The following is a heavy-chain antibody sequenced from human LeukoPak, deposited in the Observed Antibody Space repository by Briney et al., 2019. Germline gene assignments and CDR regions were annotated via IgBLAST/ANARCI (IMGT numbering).Heavy chain of an antibody. CDR3: ASSKSRAVATILGTAHYYYYGMDV. CDR2: MNPNSGNT. CDR1: GYTFTSYD. V-gene: IGHV1-8*01. J-gene: IGHJ6*02. Sequence: GASVNVSCTASGYTFTSYDINWARQATGQGREWMGWMNPNSGNTGYAQKFQGRVTMTRNTSISTAYMELSSLRSEDTAVYYCASSKSRAVATILGTAHYYYYGMDVWGQGTTVTVSS. D-gene: IGHD5-12*01.